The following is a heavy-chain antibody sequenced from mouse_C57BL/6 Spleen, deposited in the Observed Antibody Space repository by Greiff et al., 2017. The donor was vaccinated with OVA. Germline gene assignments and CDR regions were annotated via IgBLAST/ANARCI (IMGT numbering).Heavy chain of an antibody. CDR2: ISSGSSTI. Sequence: EVQVVESGGGLVKPGGSLKLSCAASGFTFSDYGMHWVRQAPEKGLEWVAYISSGSSTIYYADTVKGRFTISRDNAKNTLFLQMTSLRSEDTAMYYCARRPFITTVVGAYWYFDVWGTGTTVTVSS. CDR1: GFTFSDYG. J-gene: IGHJ1*03. V-gene: IGHV5-17*01. D-gene: IGHD1-1*01. CDR3: ARRPFITTVVGAYWYFDV.